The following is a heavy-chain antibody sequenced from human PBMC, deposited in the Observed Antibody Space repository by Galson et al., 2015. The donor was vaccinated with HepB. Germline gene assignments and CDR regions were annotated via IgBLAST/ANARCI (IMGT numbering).Heavy chain of an antibody. J-gene: IGHJ4*02. CDR3: ARFNGDYWVFDY. D-gene: IGHD4-17*01. CDR2: IWHDGSNE. Sequence: SLRLSCAASGFTFSNYAMSWVRQAPGKGLEWVAVIWHDGSNEYYTDSVKGRFTISRDISKNTLYLQMNSLRAEDTAVFYCARFNGDYWVFDYWGQGTLVTVSS. CDR1: GFTFSNYA. V-gene: IGHV3-33*08.